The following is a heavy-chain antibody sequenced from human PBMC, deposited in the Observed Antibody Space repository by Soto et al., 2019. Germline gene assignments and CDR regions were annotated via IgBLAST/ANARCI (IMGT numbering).Heavy chain of an antibody. Sequence: GGSLRLSCAASGFTVSTNYMSWVRQAPGKGLEWISVIYSGVISGNTYYADSVKGRFTISRDNSKNTLYLQMNNLRAEDAAVYYCARQPRILTGYSGHFDYWGQGTLVTVSS. CDR1: GFTVSTNY. CDR3: ARQPRILTGYSGHFDY. J-gene: IGHJ4*02. D-gene: IGHD3-9*01. CDR2: IYSGVISGNT. V-gene: IGHV3-66*04.